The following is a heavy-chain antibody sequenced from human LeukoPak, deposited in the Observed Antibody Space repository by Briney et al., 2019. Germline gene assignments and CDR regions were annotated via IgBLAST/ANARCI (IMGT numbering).Heavy chain of an antibody. CDR3: ARGHGDHEVYFDY. V-gene: IGHV1-69*05. Sequence: SVKVSCKASGGTFSSYAISWVRQAPGQGGEWMGRIIPIFGTAHYAHKFQGRVTITTDDSTSTAYMELSSLRSEDTAVYYCARGHGDHEVYFDYWGQGTLVTVSS. J-gene: IGHJ4*02. CDR1: GGTFSSYA. D-gene: IGHD4-17*01. CDR2: IIPIFGTA.